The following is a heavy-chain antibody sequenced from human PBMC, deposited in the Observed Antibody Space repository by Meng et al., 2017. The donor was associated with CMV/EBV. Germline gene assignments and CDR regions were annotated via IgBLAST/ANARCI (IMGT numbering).Heavy chain of an antibody. J-gene: IGHJ4*02. D-gene: IGHD6-13*01. V-gene: IGHV3-74*01. Sequence: GESLKISCTASGFTFSDYLMHWVRQTPGKGLLWVSRIKGDGSHTIYGDSVKGRFTISRDNAKNTLYLQMNTLRVEDTAVYYCVRDGHSWNFDYWGQGSLVTVSS. CDR1: GFTFSDYL. CDR2: IKGDGSHT. CDR3: VRDGHSWNFDY.